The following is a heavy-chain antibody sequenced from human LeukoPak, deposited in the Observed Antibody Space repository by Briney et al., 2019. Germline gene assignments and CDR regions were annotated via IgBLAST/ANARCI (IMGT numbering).Heavy chain of an antibody. J-gene: IGHJ4*02. V-gene: IGHV4-34*01. Sequence: SSETLSLTCAVYGGSFSGSYWTWIRQPPGKGLEWIGEINHSGNTNYNPSLKSRVTISVDTSKNQFSLKLSSVTAADTAVYYCARGTNTYSSGWYSYFDYWGQGTLVTVSS. CDR2: INHSGNT. CDR3: ARGTNTYSSGWYSYFDY. CDR1: GGSFSGSY. D-gene: IGHD6-19*01.